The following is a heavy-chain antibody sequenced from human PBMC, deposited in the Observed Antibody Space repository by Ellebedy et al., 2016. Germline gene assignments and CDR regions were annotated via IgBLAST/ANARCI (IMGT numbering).Heavy chain of an antibody. CDR2: ISGSGGST. V-gene: IGHV3-23*01. CDR1: GFTFSSYA. D-gene: IGHD1-7*01. CDR3: ATGITGTYFDY. Sequence: GGSLRLSXAASGFTFSSYAMSWVRQAPGKGLEWVSAISGSGGSTYYADSVKGRFTISRDNSKNTLYLQMNSLRAEDTAVYYCATGITGTYFDYWGQGTLVTVSS. J-gene: IGHJ4*02.